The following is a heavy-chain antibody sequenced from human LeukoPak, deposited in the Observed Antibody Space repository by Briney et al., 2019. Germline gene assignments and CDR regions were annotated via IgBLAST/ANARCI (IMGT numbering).Heavy chain of an antibody. Sequence: VASVKVSCKASGYTFTSYGISWVRQAPGQGLEWMGWISAYNGNTNYAQKLQGRVTMTTDTSTSTASMELRSLRSDDTAVYYCARFEWWLPYFDYWGQGTLVTVSS. J-gene: IGHJ4*02. D-gene: IGHD5-12*01. CDR1: GYTFTSYG. V-gene: IGHV1-18*04. CDR2: ISAYNGNT. CDR3: ARFEWWLPYFDY.